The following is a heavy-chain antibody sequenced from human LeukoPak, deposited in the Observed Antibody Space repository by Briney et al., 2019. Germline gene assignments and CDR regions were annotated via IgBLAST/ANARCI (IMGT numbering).Heavy chain of an antibody. D-gene: IGHD3-22*01. CDR3: AKDVRYDSSGYWVY. J-gene: IGHJ4*02. CDR1: GFTFSSYA. V-gene: IGHV3-23*01. Sequence: GGPLRLSCAASGFTFSSYAMSWVRQAPGKGLEWVSAISGSGGSTYYADSVQGRFTISRDNSKNTLYLQMNSLRAEDTAVYYCAKDVRYDSSGYWVYWGQGTLVTVSS. CDR2: ISGSGGST.